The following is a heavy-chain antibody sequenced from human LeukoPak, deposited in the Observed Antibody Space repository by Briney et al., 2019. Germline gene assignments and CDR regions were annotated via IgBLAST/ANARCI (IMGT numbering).Heavy chain of an antibody. D-gene: IGHD3-22*01. CDR1: GGSIISYY. CDR3: ARAGYDSSGYYLFAGPFDP. Sequence: SATLSLTCTVSGGSIISYYWSWIRQPPGKGLEWIGYIYYSGSTNYNPSLKSRVTISVDTSKNQFSLKLSSVTAADTAVYYCARAGYDSSGYYLFAGPFDPWGQGTLVTVSS. J-gene: IGHJ5*02. CDR2: IYYSGST. V-gene: IGHV4-59*01.